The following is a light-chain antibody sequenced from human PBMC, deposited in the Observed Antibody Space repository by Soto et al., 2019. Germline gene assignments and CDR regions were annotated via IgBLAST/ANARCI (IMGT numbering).Light chain of an antibody. CDR1: SSDVGFYNY. CDR3: SSYAGSRYV. CDR2: DVS. V-gene: IGLV2-11*01. J-gene: IGLJ1*01. Sequence: QSALTQPRSVSGSPGQSVTISCTGTSSDVGFYNYVSWYQQHPGKAPKLMIYDVSGRPSGVPDRFSGSKSGNTASLTISGLQAEDEAEYYCSSYAGSRYVFGTGTKLTVL.